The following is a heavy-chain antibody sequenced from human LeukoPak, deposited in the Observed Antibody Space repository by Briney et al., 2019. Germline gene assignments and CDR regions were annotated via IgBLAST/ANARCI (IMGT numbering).Heavy chain of an antibody. Sequence: GESLKISCRGSGHSFTTSWIGWVRQMPGKGLEYMGIIYPGNSDTRYSPSFRGQVYLSADKSISTAYLHWSSLKASDTAIYYCATSGANLLRRGPAVAAAFDIWGQGTLVTVSS. CDR1: GHSFTTSW. J-gene: IGHJ3*02. D-gene: IGHD2-15*01. CDR2: IYPGNSDT. CDR3: ATSGANLLRRGPAVAAAFDI. V-gene: IGHV5-51*01.